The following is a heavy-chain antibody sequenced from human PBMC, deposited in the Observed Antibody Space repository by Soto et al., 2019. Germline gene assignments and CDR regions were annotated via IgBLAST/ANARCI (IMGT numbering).Heavy chain of an antibody. CDR1: GYTFTSYG. D-gene: IGHD3-3*01. CDR3: ARDGLTYYDFWSGRRYFQH. Sequence: ASVKVSCKASGYTFTSYGISWVRQAPGQGLEWMGWISAYNGNTNYAQKLQGRVTMTTDTSTSTAYMELRSLRSDDTAVYYCARDGLTYYDFWSGRRYFQHWGQGTLVTVSS. J-gene: IGHJ1*01. V-gene: IGHV1-18*01. CDR2: ISAYNGNT.